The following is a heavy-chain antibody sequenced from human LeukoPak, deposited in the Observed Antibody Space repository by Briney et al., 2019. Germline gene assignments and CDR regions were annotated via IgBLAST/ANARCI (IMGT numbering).Heavy chain of an antibody. D-gene: IGHD5-24*01. Sequence: ASVKVSCKASGYTFIDYYIHWVRQAPGQGLEWMGWINPNSGGTNYAQKFQGRVTMTRDTSISTAYMELSRLRSDDTAVYYCAITRRDGYNRFDYWGQGTLVTVSS. CDR2: INPNSGGT. CDR1: GYTFIDYY. V-gene: IGHV1-2*02. CDR3: AITRRDGYNRFDY. J-gene: IGHJ4*02.